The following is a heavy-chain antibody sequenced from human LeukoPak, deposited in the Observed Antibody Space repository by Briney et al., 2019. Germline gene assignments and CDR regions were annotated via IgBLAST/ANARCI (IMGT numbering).Heavy chain of an antibody. J-gene: IGHJ4*02. V-gene: IGHV1-46*01. Sequence: ASVKVSCKASGHTFTNYHIHWVRQAPGQGLECMGILTPRGDITNYAQKFQGRVTMTRDTSTSTIYMELSSLRSEDTAVYYCARGGQRWLQFPYDYWGQGTVVTVSS. CDR3: ARGGQRWLQFPYDY. D-gene: IGHD5-24*01. CDR1: GHTFTNYH. CDR2: LTPRGDIT.